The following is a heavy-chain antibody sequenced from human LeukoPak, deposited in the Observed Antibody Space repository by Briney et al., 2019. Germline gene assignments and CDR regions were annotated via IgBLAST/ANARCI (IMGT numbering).Heavy chain of an antibody. CDR3: ARDIIYLIDEDYG. J-gene: IGHJ4*02. CDR1: GSSFNSYY. CDR2: IHTSGSA. D-gene: IGHD4-17*01. Sequence: SETLSLTCSVSGSSFNSYYWSWIRQPAGKGLEWIGRIHTSGSAEYSPSLQSRGTISVDMSKKEFSLKLTSVTAADTAVYYCARDIIYLIDEDYGWGKGTLVTVSS. V-gene: IGHV4-4*07.